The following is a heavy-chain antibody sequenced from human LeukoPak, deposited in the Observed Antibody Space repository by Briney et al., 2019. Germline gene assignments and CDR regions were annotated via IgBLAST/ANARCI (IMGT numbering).Heavy chain of an antibody. CDR1: GFTFSSYA. CDR2: ISYDGSNK. Sequence: GGSLRLSCAASGFTFSSYAMHWVRQAPGKGLEWVAVISYDGSNKYYADSVKGRFTISRDNSKNTLYLQMNSLRAEDTAVYYCAKDHPVVIGDYWGQGTLVTVSS. V-gene: IGHV3-30-3*01. D-gene: IGHD2/OR15-2a*01. CDR3: AKDHPVVIGDY. J-gene: IGHJ4*02.